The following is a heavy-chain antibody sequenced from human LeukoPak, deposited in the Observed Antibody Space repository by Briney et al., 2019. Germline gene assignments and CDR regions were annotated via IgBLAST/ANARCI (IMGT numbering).Heavy chain of an antibody. D-gene: IGHD4-11*01. V-gene: IGHV4-39*01. Sequence: SETLSLTCTVSGGSISSSSYYWGWIRQPPGKGLEWIGSIYYSGGTYYNPSLKSRVTISVDTSKNQFSLKLSSVTAADTAVYYCARRGDYSNFYWGQGTLVTVSS. CDR1: GGSISSSSYY. CDR2: IYYSGGT. J-gene: IGHJ4*02. CDR3: ARRGDYSNFY.